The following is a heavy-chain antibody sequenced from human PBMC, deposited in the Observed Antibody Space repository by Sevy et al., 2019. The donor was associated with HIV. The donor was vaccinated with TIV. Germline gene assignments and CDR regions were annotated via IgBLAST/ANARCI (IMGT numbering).Heavy chain of an antibody. CDR3: AKDLAAAGIRIDYYYGMDV. J-gene: IGHJ6*02. Sequence: GGSLRLSCAASGFTFDDYAMHWVRQAPGKGLEWVSGISWNSGSIGYADSVKRRFTISRDNAKNSLYLQMNSLRAEDTALYYCAKDLAAAGIRIDYYYGMDVWGQGTTVTVSS. CDR2: ISWNSGSI. CDR1: GFTFDDYA. D-gene: IGHD6-13*01. V-gene: IGHV3-9*01.